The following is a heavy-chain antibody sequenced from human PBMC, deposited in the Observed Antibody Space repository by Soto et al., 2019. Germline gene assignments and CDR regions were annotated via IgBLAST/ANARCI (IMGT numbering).Heavy chain of an antibody. Sequence: SVKVSCKASGGTFSSYAISWVRQAPGQGLEWMGGIIPIFGTANYAQKFQGRVTITADKSTSTAYMELSSLRSEDTAVHYCARDAVRIQLWHGYYYYGMDVWSQGTTVTVSS. CDR3: ARDAVRIQLWHGYYYYGMDV. CDR1: GGTFSSYA. D-gene: IGHD5-18*01. J-gene: IGHJ6*02. V-gene: IGHV1-69*06. CDR2: IIPIFGTA.